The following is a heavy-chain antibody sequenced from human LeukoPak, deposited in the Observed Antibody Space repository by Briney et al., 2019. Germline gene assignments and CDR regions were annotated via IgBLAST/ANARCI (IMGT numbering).Heavy chain of an antibody. J-gene: IGHJ4*02. CDR3: ARDDKSSAYEPDY. CDR1: GLTFTNYG. V-gene: IGHV1-18*01. D-gene: IGHD5-12*01. CDR2: ISAYDGNT. Sequence: WASVKVSCKASGLTFTNYGFTWVRQAPGQGLEWMGWISAYDGNTNYAQTVRDRVTMTTDTSTSTAYMELRSLRSDDTAVYYCARDDKSSAYEPDYWGQGTLSPSPQ.